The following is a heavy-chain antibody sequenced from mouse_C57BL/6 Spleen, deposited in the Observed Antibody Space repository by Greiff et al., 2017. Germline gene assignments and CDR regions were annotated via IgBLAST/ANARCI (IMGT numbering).Heavy chain of an antibody. J-gene: IGHJ4*01. CDR1: GFTFSDYY. Sequence: EVKLVESGGGLVQPGGSLKLSCAASGFTFSDYYMYWVRQTPEKRLEWVAYISTGGGSTYYPDTVKGRFTISTDNAKNTLYLQMSSLKSEDTAMYYCARHPHYYGSSGAMDYWGQGTSVTVSS. CDR2: ISTGGGST. D-gene: IGHD1-1*01. V-gene: IGHV5-12*01. CDR3: ARHPHYYGSSGAMDY.